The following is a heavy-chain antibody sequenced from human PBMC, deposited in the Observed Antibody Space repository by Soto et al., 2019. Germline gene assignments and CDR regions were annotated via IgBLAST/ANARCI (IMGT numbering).Heavy chain of an antibody. J-gene: IGHJ3*02. CDR1: GYSFSFYW. V-gene: IGHV5-51*01. D-gene: IGHD3-22*01. CDR2: MYPDDSDI. CDR3: ATAYVYDFENSNYYRDAFDI. Sequence: PGESLKISCKASGYSFSFYWIGLVRQMPGKGLEWMAIMYPDDSDIRYSPSFEAHVTISADKSTSTAFLQWSSLKASDTAMYYCATAYVYDFENSNYYRDAFDIWGQGTLVTVSS.